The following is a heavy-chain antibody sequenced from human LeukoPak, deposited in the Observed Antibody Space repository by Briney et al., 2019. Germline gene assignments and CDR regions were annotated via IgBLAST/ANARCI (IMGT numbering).Heavy chain of an antibody. CDR3: AELGITMIGGV. CDR1: GFTCSSYE. D-gene: IGHD3-10*02. V-gene: IGHV3-48*03. CDR2: ISSSGSTI. J-gene: IGHJ6*04. Sequence: GGSLRLSCAAAGFTCSSYERNWVRQAPGKGLQGVSYISSSGSTIYYADSVKGRFTISRDNAKNSLYLQMNSLRAEDTAVYYCAELGITMIGGVWGKGTTVTISS.